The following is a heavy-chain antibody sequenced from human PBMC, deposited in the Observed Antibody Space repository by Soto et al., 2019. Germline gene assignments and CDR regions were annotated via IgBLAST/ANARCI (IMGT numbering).Heavy chain of an antibody. CDR1: GFDFSSYA. V-gene: IGHV3-23*01. CDR2: ISGTGVPT. D-gene: IGHD2-2*01. J-gene: IGHJ5*02. Sequence: EVQLLESGGGLVHPGGSLRLSCAASGFDFSSYAMSWVRQAPGKGLECISLISGTGVPTLYAESVKGRFSVSRDNSKGTLFLEMNNLGVDDTAMYYCAKSFCSSSSCFFLWVDPWGPGTLVTVSS. CDR3: AKSFCSSSSCFFLWVDP.